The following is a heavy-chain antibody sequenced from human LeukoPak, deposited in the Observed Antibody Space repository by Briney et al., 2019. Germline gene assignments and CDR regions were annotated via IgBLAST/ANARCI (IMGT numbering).Heavy chain of an antibody. CDR2: VDHTGST. CDR3: ARGRVSSSTWYSTYYYYFYMDV. V-gene: IGHV4-59*01. CDR1: DDSITMYY. J-gene: IGHJ6*03. D-gene: IGHD1-1*01. Sequence: SETLSLTCSVSDDSITMYYWTWIRQPPGKGLEWIGYVDHTGSTNFNPSLNGRVSISRDTTKNLFSLRLRSVTAADTAVYFCARGRVSSSTWYSTYYYYFYMDVWVKGTTVTVSS.